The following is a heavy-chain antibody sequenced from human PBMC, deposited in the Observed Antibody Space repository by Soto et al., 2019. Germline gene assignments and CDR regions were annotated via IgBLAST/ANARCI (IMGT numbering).Heavy chain of an antibody. V-gene: IGHV3-23*01. Sequence: GGSLSLSCAASGFTFSSHAMILVRQAPGKGLEWVSAISGSGGSTYYTDSVKGRFTISRDNSKNTLYLQMNSLRAEDTAVYYCANLNWNALLYWGQGTLVTVSS. D-gene: IGHD1-1*01. CDR3: ANLNWNALLY. J-gene: IGHJ4*02. CDR1: GFTFSSHA. CDR2: ISGSGGST.